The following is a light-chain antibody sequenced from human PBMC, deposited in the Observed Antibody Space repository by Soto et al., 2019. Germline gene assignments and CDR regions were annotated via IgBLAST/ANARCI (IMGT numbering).Light chain of an antibody. V-gene: IGKV1-33*01. J-gene: IGKJ4*01. CDR2: DAS. CDR1: KDISNS. Sequence: DIQMTQSPSSLSASVGDRVTITCQASKDISNSLNWYQQKPGKDPKHLSYDASNLETGLSSRFSGSGSGTDFTFTLSSLHPEDIATSYCQQYDNLPRTCGGGNKVELK. CDR3: QQYDNLPRT.